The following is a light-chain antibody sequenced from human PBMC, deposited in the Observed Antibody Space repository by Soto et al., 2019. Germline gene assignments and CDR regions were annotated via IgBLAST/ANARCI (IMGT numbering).Light chain of an antibody. CDR3: SSYTTSTTWV. Sequence: QSVLTQPASVSGSPGQSIAISCTGTNSDVGGYNYVSWYQHHPGKAPKLMIYEVSNRPSGVSNRFSGSKSGNTASLTISGLQAEDEGDYYCSSYTTSTTWVFGGGTMLTVL. CDR2: EVS. CDR1: NSDVGGYNY. J-gene: IGLJ3*02. V-gene: IGLV2-14*01.